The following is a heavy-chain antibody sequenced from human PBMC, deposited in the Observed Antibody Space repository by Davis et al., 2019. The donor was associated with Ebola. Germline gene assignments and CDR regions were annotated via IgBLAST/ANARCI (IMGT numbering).Heavy chain of an antibody. J-gene: IGHJ4*02. CDR2: ISWNSGSI. D-gene: IGHD4-11*01. Sequence: PGGSLRLSCAASGFTFDDYAMHWVRQAPGKGLEWVSGISWNSGSIGYADSVKGRFTISRDNAKNSLYLQMNSLRAEDTALYYCAKETYSNYGFDYWGQGTLVTVSS. CDR1: GFTFDDYA. CDR3: AKETYSNYGFDY. V-gene: IGHV3-9*01.